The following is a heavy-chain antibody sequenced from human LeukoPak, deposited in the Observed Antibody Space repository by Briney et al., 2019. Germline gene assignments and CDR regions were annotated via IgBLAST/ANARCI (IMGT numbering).Heavy chain of an antibody. CDR2: IYYSGST. CDR1: GGSISSSSYY. J-gene: IGHJ5*02. Sequence: SETLSLTCTVSGGSISSSSYYWGWIRQPPGKGLEWIGSIYYSGSTYYNPSLKSRVTISVDTSKNQFSLKLSSVTAADTAVYYCAREEMIVVVSSTERRNWFDPWGQGTLVTVSS. CDR3: AREEMIVVVSSTERRNWFDP. D-gene: IGHD3-22*01. V-gene: IGHV4-39*07.